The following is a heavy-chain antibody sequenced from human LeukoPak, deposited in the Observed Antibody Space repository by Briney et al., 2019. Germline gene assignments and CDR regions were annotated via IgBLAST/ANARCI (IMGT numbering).Heavy chain of an antibody. J-gene: IGHJ4*02. Sequence: GRSLRLSCAASGITFSSYGMHWVRQAPGKGLEWVGRMKSKPDGGTTDYAAPVKGRFTLSRDDSKNTVYLQMNSLKTEDAAVYYCTTDGYSVAATLDYWGQGTLVTVSS. V-gene: IGHV3-15*01. CDR2: MKSKPDGGTT. CDR1: GITFSSYG. D-gene: IGHD6-19*01. CDR3: TTDGYSVAATLDY.